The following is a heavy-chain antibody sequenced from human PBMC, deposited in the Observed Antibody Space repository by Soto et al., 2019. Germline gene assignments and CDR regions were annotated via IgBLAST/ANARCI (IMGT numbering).Heavy chain of an antibody. CDR3: AVVDSTGNWFDP. V-gene: IGHV4-39*01. J-gene: IGHJ5*02. CDR1: GGSISSSDFY. Sequence: SETLSLTCTVSGGSISSSDFYWGWLRQTPGKGLEFIGSMYYSGTTYYNPSLKNRVTISVDTSKNQLTLKLISVTAADTVVYYCAVVDSTGNWFDPWGEGALVTVSS. D-gene: IGHD6-25*01. CDR2: MYYSGTT.